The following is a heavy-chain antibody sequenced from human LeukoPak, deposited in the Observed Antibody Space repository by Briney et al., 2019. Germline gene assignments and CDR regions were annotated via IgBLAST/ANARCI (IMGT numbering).Heavy chain of an antibody. CDR1: GFTFSNYH. V-gene: IGHV3-21*04. CDR3: AKDPQITIFGVVILPNWFDP. D-gene: IGHD3-3*01. J-gene: IGHJ5*02. CDR2: ISNTASYI. Sequence: GGSLRLSCAASGFTFSNYHMNWVRQAPGKGLEWVSSISNTASYIYYADSVKGRFTISRDNAKNTLYLQMNSLRAEDTAVYYCAKDPQITIFGVVILPNWFDPWGQGTLVTVSS.